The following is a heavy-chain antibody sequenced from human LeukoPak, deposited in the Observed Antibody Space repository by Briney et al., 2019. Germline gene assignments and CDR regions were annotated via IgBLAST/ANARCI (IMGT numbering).Heavy chain of an antibody. V-gene: IGHV1-18*01. CDR1: GYTFTSYD. Sequence: VASVKVSCKASGYTFTSYDINWVRQATGQGLEWMGWVSAYNGNTNYAQKLQGRVTMTTDTSTSTAYMELRSLRSDDTAVYYCAREIPGIAVAPYFDYWGQGTLVTVSS. D-gene: IGHD6-19*01. CDR2: VSAYNGNT. CDR3: AREIPGIAVAPYFDY. J-gene: IGHJ4*02.